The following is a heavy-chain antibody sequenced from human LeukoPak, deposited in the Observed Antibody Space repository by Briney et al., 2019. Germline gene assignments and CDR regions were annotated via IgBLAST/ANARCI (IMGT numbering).Heavy chain of an antibody. D-gene: IGHD3-3*01. CDR2: INHSGSA. CDR1: GGSFSGYY. Sequence: SETLSLTCAVYGGSFSGYYWSWIRQPPGKGLEWIGEINHSGSATYNPSLKSRVTISVDTFKNQFSLKLSSVTAADTAVYYCARVRFLEWLTSNYMDVWGKGTTVTVSS. CDR3: ARVRFLEWLTSNYMDV. V-gene: IGHV4-34*01. J-gene: IGHJ6*03.